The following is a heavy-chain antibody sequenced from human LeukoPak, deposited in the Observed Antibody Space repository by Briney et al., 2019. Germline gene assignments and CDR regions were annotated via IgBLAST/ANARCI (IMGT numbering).Heavy chain of an antibody. CDR2: IYDSGST. CDR1: SGSISSYY. Sequence: PSETLSLTCTVSSGSISSYYWTWIRQPPGKGLEWIGYIYDSGSTNYNPSLKSRVTISVDTSKNQFSLKLSSVTAADTAVYYCAREGGGFDYWGQGTLVTVSS. J-gene: IGHJ4*02. CDR3: AREGGGFDY. V-gene: IGHV4-59*01. D-gene: IGHD3-16*01.